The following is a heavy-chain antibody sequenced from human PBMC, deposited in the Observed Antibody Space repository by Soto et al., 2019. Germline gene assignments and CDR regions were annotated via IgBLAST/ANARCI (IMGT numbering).Heavy chain of an antibody. D-gene: IGHD7-27*01. V-gene: IGHV1-3*01. CDR1: GYTFSSYA. J-gene: IGHJ4*02. Sequence: GAAVTVSCKASGYTFSSYAMHWVRQAPGQRLEWMGWINAGYGNTKSSQKFQDRVTISRDTSASTVYMELTSLRSEDTAVYYCARDTGDGTFDFWGQGTLVTVSS. CDR3: ARDTGDGTFDF. CDR2: INAGYGNT.